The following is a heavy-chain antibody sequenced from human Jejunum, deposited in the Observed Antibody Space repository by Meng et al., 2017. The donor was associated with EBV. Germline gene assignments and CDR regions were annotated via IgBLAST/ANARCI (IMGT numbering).Heavy chain of an antibody. CDR1: RGSFSGYY. J-gene: IGHJ4*02. V-gene: IGHV4-34*02. Sequence: QVQLPQLGAGLLKPSDTLSLTCAVYRGSFSGYYWSWIGQHPGKGLEWIGEINHSGSTNYNPSLRSRVTISVETSKNQFSLRLNSVTAADTAVYYCARVAFSYTTRSLDSWGQGTLVTVSS. CDR3: ARVAFSYTTRSLDS. D-gene: IGHD3-16*02. CDR2: INHSGST.